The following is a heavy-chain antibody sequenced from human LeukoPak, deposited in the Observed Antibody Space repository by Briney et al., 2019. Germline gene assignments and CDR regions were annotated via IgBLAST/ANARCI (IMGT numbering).Heavy chain of an antibody. J-gene: IGHJ6*04. CDR1: GFTFSSYS. CDR3: ACLVGATQDV. V-gene: IGHV3-21*01. CDR2: ISSTSTYI. D-gene: IGHD1-26*01. Sequence: GGSLRLSCAASGFTFSSYSMNWVRQAPGKGLEWVSPISSTSTYIYYADSVKGRFTISRDNAKNSLYLQMNSLRAEDTAVYYCACLVGATQDVWGKGTTVIVSS.